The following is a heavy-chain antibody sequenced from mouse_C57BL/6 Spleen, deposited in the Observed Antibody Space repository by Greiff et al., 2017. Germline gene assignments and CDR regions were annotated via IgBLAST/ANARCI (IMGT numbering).Heavy chain of an antibody. CDR2: INPSTGGT. J-gene: IGHJ3*01. D-gene: IGHD2-4*01. Sequence: VQLQQSGPELVKPGASVKISCKASGYSFTGYYMNWVKQSPEKSLEWIGEINPSTGGTTYNQKFKAKATLTVDKSSSTAYMQLKSLTSEDSAVYYCASYYDYDEVAYWGQGTLVTVSA. V-gene: IGHV1-42*01. CDR3: ASYYDYDEVAY. CDR1: GYSFTGYY.